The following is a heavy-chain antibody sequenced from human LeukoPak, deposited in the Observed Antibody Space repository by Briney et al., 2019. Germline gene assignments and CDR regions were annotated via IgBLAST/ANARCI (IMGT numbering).Heavy chain of an antibody. CDR3: ARDRAGYFYAMDV. V-gene: IGHV3-9*01. CDR2: INWKSNNI. D-gene: IGHD6-13*01. CDR1: GFTFGDYA. J-gene: IGHJ6*02. Sequence: PGRSLRLSCAASGFTFGDYAMHWVRQAPGKGLEWVSGINWKSNNIGYADSVKGRFTISRDNAKNSLYLQMNSLRTEDTALYYCARDRAGYFYAMDVWGRGTSVTVSS.